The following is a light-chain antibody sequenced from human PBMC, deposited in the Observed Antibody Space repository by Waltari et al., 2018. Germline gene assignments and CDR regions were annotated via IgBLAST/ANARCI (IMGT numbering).Light chain of an antibody. CDR3: CSYSSTDTFI. Sequence: QSALTQPGSVSGSPGQSITISCTGTSSDVGGYNYVSWYRQHPGNAPKLIIYDVSKWPSGVSNRFSGSKSGHTASLTISGLQAEDEADYYCCSYSSTDTFIFGGGTKVTVL. CDR2: DVS. J-gene: IGLJ2*01. V-gene: IGLV2-23*02. CDR1: SSDVGGYNY.